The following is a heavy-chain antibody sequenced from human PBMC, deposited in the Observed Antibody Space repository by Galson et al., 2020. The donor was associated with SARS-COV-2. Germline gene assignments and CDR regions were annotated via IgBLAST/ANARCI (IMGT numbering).Heavy chain of an antibody. Sequence: GALRLSCVASGFTVSDNYMNWVRQAPGKGLEWVSVIYSSGNTYHADSVKGRFTISRDNSLNTVYLQMNSLRAEDTAVYYCARGYCSRTSCFRDGMDVWGQGTTVTVSS. CDR1: GFTVSDNY. CDR2: IYSSGNT. CDR3: ARGYCSRTSCFRDGMDV. D-gene: IGHD2-2*01. J-gene: IGHJ6*02. V-gene: IGHV3-66*02.